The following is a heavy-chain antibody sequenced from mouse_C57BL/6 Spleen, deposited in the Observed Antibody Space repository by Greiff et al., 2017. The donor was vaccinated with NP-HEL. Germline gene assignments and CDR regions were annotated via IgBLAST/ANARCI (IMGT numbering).Heavy chain of an antibody. Sequence: EVHLVESGGDLVKPGGSLKLSCAASGFTFSSYGMSWVRQTPDKRLEWVATISSGGSYTYYPDSVKGRFTISRDNAKNTLYLQMSSLKSEDTAMYYCARHGDLNYFDYWGQGTTLTVSS. CDR3: ARHGDLNYFDY. V-gene: IGHV5-6*01. CDR1: GFTFSSYG. CDR2: ISSGGSYT. J-gene: IGHJ2*01.